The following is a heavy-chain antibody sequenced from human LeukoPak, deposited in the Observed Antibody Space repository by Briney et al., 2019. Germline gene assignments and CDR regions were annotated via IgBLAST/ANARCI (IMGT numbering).Heavy chain of an antibody. CDR3: AMGRFPPLSAPFDY. J-gene: IGHJ4*02. Sequence: GGSLRLSCAASGFTFSSYWMHWVRQAPGEGLEWVSVIYSGGTTYYADSVKGRFTISRDNSKNTLYLQMNSLRSEDTAVYYCAMGRFPPLSAPFDYWGQGTLVTVSS. CDR1: GFTFSSYW. D-gene: IGHD2/OR15-2a*01. V-gene: IGHV3-53*05. CDR2: IYSGGTT.